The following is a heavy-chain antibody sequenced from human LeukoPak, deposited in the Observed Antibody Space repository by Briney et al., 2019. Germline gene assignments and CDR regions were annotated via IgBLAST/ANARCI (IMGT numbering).Heavy chain of an antibody. V-gene: IGHV3-53*05. CDR2: IYSGGST. CDR1: GFIVSSNY. D-gene: IGHD4-17*01. Sequence: GGSLRLSCAASGFIVSSNYMNWVRQAPGKGLEWVSVIYSGGSTYYADSVKGRFTISRDNSKNTLYLQMNSLRAEDTAVYYCAKAPPTVTNLFDYWGQGTLVTVSS. CDR3: AKAPPTVTNLFDY. J-gene: IGHJ4*02.